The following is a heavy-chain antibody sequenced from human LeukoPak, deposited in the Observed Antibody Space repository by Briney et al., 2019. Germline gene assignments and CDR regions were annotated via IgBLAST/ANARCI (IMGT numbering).Heavy chain of an antibody. V-gene: IGHV3-53*01. D-gene: IGHD6-6*01. J-gene: IGHJ4*02. Sequence: GGSLRLSCAASGFTISGHYMAWVRPAPVKGLEWVSVVSGGGTTDYADSVQGRFTISRDDSKNTLYLQMNSLRAEDTAVYYCARAPAGHVLDFWGQGSLVTVSS. CDR3: ARAPAGHVLDF. CDR2: VSGGGTT. CDR1: GFTISGHY.